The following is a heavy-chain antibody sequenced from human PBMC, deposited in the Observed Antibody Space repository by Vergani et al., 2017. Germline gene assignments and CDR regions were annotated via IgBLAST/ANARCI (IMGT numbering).Heavy chain of an antibody. CDR1: GYTFTSYG. D-gene: IGHD2-15*01. CDR3: ARDRRYCSGGSCPGYYFDY. J-gene: IGHJ4*02. CDR2: INPNSGGT. Sequence: QVQLVQSGAEVKKPGASVKVSCKASGYTFTSYGISWVRQAPGQGLEWMGWINPNSGGTNYAQKFQGRVTMTRDTSISTAYMELSRLRSDDTAVYYCARDRRYCSGGSCPGYYFDYWGQGTLVTVSS. V-gene: IGHV1-2*02.